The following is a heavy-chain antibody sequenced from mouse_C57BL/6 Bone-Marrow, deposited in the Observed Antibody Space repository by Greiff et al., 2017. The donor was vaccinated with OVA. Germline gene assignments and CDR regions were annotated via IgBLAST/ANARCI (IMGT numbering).Heavy chain of an antibody. J-gene: IGHJ1*03. Sequence: QVQLKESGPELVKPGASVKISCKASGYTFTDYYINWVKQRPGQGLEWIGWIFPGSGSTYYNEKFKGKATLTVDKSSSTAYMLLSSLTSEDSAVYFCAREGAYCSNYEYFDVWGTGTTVTVSS. CDR2: IFPGSGST. D-gene: IGHD2-5*01. CDR3: AREGAYCSNYEYFDV. V-gene: IGHV1-75*01. CDR1: GYTFTDYY.